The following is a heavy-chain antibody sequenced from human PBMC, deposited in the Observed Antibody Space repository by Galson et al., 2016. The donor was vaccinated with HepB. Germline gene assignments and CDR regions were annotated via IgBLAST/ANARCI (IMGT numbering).Heavy chain of an antibody. V-gene: IGHV3-48*02. CDR2: ITSSSNTK. Sequence: SLRLSCAASGFIFSVYDMNWARQAPGKGLEWIAWITSSSNTKYYADSVKGRFTISRDNATTSLYLQRNRLRDEDTAVYYCARDDYFRLGYWGQGTLVTVSS. CDR3: ARDDYFRLGY. D-gene: IGHD3-16*01. J-gene: IGHJ4*02. CDR1: GFIFSVYD.